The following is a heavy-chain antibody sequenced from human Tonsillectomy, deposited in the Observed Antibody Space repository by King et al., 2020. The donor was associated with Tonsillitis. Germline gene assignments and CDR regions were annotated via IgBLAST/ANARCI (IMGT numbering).Heavy chain of an antibody. CDR1: GGSISSSSYY. D-gene: IGHD1-14*01. V-gene: IGHV4-39*01. Sequence: QLQESGPGLVKPSETLSLTCTVSGGSISSSSYYWGWIRQPPGKGLEWVGSIYYSGSTYYNPSLKSRVTISVDTSRNQFSLKLRSVTAADTALYYCAKPSSPMEPEHYWGRGTLVTVSS. CDR2: IYYSGST. CDR3: AKPSSPMEPEHY. J-gene: IGHJ4*02.